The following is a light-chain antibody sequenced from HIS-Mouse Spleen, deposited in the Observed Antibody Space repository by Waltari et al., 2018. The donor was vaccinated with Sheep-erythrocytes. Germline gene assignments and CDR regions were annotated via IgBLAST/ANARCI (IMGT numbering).Light chain of an antibody. V-gene: IGLV8-61*01. Sequence: QTVVTQEPSFSVSPGGTVTLTCGLSSGSVSTSYYPSGYQQTPGQAPRTLLCGNNTRSSGVPDRFSGSILGNKAALTITGAQADDESDYYCVLYMGSGISVFGGGTKLTVL. CDR2: GNN. CDR3: VLYMGSGISV. CDR1: SGSVSTSYY. J-gene: IGLJ3*02.